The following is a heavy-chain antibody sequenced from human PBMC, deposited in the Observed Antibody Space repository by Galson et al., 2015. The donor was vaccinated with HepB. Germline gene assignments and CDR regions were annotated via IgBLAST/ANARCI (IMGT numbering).Heavy chain of an antibody. J-gene: IGHJ3*02. V-gene: IGHV1-69*13. CDR1: GGTFSSYA. D-gene: IGHD2-15*01. Sequence: SVKVSCKASGGTFSSYAISWVRQAPGQGLEWMGGIIPIFGTANYAQKFQGRVTITADESTSTAYMELSSLRSEDTAVYYCASRSLGYCSGGSCYSPLFDIWGQGTMVTASS. CDR3: ASRSLGYCSGGSCYSPLFDI. CDR2: IIPIFGTA.